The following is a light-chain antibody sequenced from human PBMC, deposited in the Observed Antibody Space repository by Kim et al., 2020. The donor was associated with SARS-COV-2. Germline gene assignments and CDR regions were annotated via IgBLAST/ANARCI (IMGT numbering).Light chain of an antibody. CDR2: QHS. CDR1: KLGDKY. J-gene: IGLJ2*01. Sequence: VSPGQTASIIRSGVKLGDKYACWYQQKPSQSPVLVIYQHSKRPSGIPERFSGSNSGNTATLTISGTQAMDEADYYCQAWDSSTVVFGGGTQLTVL. CDR3: QAWDSSTVV. V-gene: IGLV3-1*01.